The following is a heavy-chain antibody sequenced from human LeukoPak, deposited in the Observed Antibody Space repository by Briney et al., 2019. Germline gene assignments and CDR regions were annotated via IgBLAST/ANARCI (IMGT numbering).Heavy chain of an antibody. V-gene: IGHV3-53*04. CDR1: GFTVSSNY. J-gene: IGHJ4*02. D-gene: IGHD2-15*01. CDR3: ARQYCSGGSCYSGPFDY. Sequence: GGSLRLSCAAPGFTVSSNYMSWVRQAPGKGLEWVSVIYSGGSTYYADSVKGRFTISRHNSKNTLYLQMNSLRAEDTAVYYCARQYCSGGSCYSGPFDYWGQGTLVTVSS. CDR2: IYSGGST.